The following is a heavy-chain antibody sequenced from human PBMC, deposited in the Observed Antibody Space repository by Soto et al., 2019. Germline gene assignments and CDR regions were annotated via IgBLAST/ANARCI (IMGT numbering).Heavy chain of an antibody. J-gene: IGHJ4*02. V-gene: IGHV3-7*03. CDR3: VRGGHGSGSYLGSY. CDR1: GFTFTTYW. CDR2: IRQDGGAQ. D-gene: IGHD3-10*01. Sequence: EVQLVESGGGLAQPGGSLRLSCVASGFTFTTYWMSWVRQAPGKGLEWVANIRQDGGAQYYVDSVKGRFTISRDNAKNSGYLQRDGLRAEDTAVYYCVRGGHGSGSYLGSYWGQGILVTVSS.